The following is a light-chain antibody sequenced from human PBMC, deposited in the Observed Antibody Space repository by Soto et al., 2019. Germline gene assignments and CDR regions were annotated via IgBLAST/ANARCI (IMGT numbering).Light chain of an antibody. CDR2: RAS. CDR1: QHVSSN. J-gene: IGKJ2*01. Sequence: EIVMTQSPATLSVSPGGSATLSCRASQHVSSNFAWYRQKPGQAPTLLIYRASTRATGIPARFSGSGSGTECPLTLSSLQSEDFAVYYCQQYNNWPYTFGQGTKLEIK. V-gene: IGKV3-15*01. CDR3: QQYNNWPYT.